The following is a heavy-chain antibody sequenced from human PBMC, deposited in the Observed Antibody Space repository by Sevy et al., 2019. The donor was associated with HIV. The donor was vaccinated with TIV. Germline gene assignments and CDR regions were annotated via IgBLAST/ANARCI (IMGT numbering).Heavy chain of an antibody. CDR2: ISYDGSNK. CDR3: AKDRFITMVRGLIMGFDY. Sequence: GGSLRLSCAASGFTFSSYGMHWVRQAPGKGLEWVAVISYDGSNKYYADSVKGRFTISRDNSKNTLYLQMNSLRAEDTAVYYCAKDRFITMVRGLIMGFDYRGQGTLVTVSS. J-gene: IGHJ4*02. V-gene: IGHV3-30*18. D-gene: IGHD3-10*01. CDR1: GFTFSSYG.